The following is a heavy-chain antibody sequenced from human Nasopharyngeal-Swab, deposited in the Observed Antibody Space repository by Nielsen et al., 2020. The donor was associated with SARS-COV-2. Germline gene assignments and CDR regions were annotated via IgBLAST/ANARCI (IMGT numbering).Heavy chain of an antibody. CDR2: IYGGGFVT. V-gene: IGHV3-23*03. J-gene: IGHJ4*02. CDR3: ASARGSFDY. Sequence: WIRQPSGKGLEWVALIYGGGFVTHYVDSVKGRFTVSRDDSRGTLSLQMNSLRVDDTAVYYCASARGSFDYWGQGAVVTVSS.